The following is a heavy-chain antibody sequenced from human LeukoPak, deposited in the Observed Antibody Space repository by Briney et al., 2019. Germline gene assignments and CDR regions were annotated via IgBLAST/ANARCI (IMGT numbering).Heavy chain of an antibody. V-gene: IGHV6-1*01. J-gene: IGHJ4*02. CDR3: AKGRWALFDC. CDR1: GDSLSSNSAA. Sequence: SQTLSLTCDLSGDSLSSNSAAWNWIRQSPSRGLGWLGRTYYRSKWYNDYAISVKSRMTINADTSKNQFSLQLNSVAPEDTAVYYCAKGRWALFDCWGQGTLVIVSS. CDR2: TYYRSKWYN. D-gene: IGHD3-10*01.